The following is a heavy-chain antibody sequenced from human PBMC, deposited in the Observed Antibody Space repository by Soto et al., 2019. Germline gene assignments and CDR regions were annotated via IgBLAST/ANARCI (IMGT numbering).Heavy chain of an antibody. Sequence: GGSLRLSCAASGFTFSSYAMSWVRQAPGKGLEWVSAISGSGGSTYYADSVKGRFTISRDNSKNTRYLQMNSLGAEDTAVYYCAKVTQRGRFGSRRKDYYYYYGMDVWGQGTTVTVSS. CDR2: ISGSGGST. V-gene: IGHV3-23*01. CDR3: AKVTQRGRFGSRRKDYYYYYGMDV. CDR1: GFTFSSYA. J-gene: IGHJ6*02. D-gene: IGHD6-13*01.